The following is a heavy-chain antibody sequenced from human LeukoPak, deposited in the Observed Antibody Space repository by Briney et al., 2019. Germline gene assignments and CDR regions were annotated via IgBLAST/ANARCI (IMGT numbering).Heavy chain of an antibody. CDR1: GGSINSGGYY. V-gene: IGHV4-30-2*01. D-gene: IGHD1-1*01. J-gene: IGHJ5*02. CDR3: ARMGASNWNRELNWFDP. Sequence: SETLSLTCTVSGGSINSGGYYWSWIRQPPGKGLEWIGYIHHSGSSYYNPSLKSRVTISVDRSRNQFSLKLSSVTAADTAVYYCARMGASNWNRELNWFDPWGQGTLVTVSS. CDR2: IHHSGSS.